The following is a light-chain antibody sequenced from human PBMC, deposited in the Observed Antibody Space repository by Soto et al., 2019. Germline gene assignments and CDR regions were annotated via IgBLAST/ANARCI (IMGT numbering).Light chain of an antibody. CDR2: EVS. CDR1: SSDVGGYNY. J-gene: IGLJ1*01. Sequence: QSALTQPACVSGSLGQSITISCTGTSSDVGGYNYVSWYQQQSGKAPKLMIHEVSNRPSGVSNRFSGSKSGNTASLTISGLQAEDEADYYCSSYTSSRAYVFGIGTKVPS. V-gene: IGLV2-14*01. CDR3: SSYTSSRAYV.